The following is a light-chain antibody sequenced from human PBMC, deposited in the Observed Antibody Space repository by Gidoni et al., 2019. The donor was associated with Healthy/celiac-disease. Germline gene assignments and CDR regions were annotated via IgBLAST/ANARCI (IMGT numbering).Light chain of an antibody. V-gene: IGLV1-51*01. CDR1: SSNIGNNY. CDR3: GTWDSSVVV. J-gene: IGLJ2*01. Sequence: QSVFTQPPSVSAAPGQKVTISCSGSSSNIGNNYVSWYQQLPGTAPKLLIYDNNKRTSGIPDRFAGSKSGTSATLGITGLQTGDEADYYCGTWDSSVVVFGGGTKLTVL. CDR2: DNN.